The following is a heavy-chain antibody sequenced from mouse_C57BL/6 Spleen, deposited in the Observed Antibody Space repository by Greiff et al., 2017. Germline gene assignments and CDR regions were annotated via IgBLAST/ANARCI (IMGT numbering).Heavy chain of an antibody. CDR3: ARGFTTVYYFDY. V-gene: IGHV1-69*01. Sequence: QVQLQQPGAELVMPGASVKLSCKASGYTFTSYWMHWVKQRPGQGLEWIGEIDPSDSYTNYNQKFKGKSTLTVDKSSSTAYMQLSSLTSEGSAVYYCARGFTTVYYFDYWGQGTTLTVSS. J-gene: IGHJ2*01. CDR1: GYTFTSYW. CDR2: IDPSDSYT. D-gene: IGHD1-1*01.